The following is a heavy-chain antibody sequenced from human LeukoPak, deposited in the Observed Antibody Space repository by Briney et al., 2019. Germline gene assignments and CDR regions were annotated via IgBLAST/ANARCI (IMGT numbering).Heavy chain of an antibody. CDR3: ARHPSGRQLANFDY. V-gene: IGHV5-51*01. J-gene: IGHJ4*02. D-gene: IGHD6-13*01. CDR1: GYSFTNYW. CDR2: IYPGDSDT. Sequence: GESLKISCKGSGYSFTNYWIGWVRQMPGKGLEWMGIIYPGDSDTRNSPSFQGQVTISADKSISTAYLQWSSLKASDTAMYYCARHPSGRQLANFDYWGQGTLATVSS.